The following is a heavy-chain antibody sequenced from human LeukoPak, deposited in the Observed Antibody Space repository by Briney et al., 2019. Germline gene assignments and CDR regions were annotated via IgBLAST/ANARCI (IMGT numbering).Heavy chain of an antibody. V-gene: IGHV4-59*08. CDR2: IFHSGST. J-gene: IGHJ4*02. Sequence: SETLSLTCTVSGGSISGYYWSWIRQPPGKGLEWIGYIFHSGSTIYNPSLKSRFTVSVDPSKNQFSLKLSSVTAADTAVYYCGRFFWTTSKRLDYWGQGTVVTVSS. CDR3: GRFFWTTSKRLDY. CDR1: GGSISGYY. D-gene: IGHD3/OR15-3a*01.